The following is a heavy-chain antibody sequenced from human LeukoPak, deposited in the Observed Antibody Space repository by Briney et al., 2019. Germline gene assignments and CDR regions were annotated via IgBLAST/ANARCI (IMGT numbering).Heavy chain of an antibody. Sequence: EASVKVSCKASGYTFTSYDINWVRQATGQGLEWMGWMNPNSGNTGYAQKFQGRVTMTRNTSISTAYMELSSLRSEDTAVYYCARAHGQNWLYYYGSGRTIDAFDIWGQGTMVTVSS. V-gene: IGHV1-8*01. J-gene: IGHJ3*02. D-gene: IGHD3-10*01. CDR2: MNPNSGNT. CDR3: ARAHGQNWLYYYGSGRTIDAFDI. CDR1: GYTFTSYD.